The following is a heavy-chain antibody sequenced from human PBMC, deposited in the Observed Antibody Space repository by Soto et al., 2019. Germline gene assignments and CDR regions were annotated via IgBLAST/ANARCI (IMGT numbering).Heavy chain of an antibody. Sequence: PGGSLRLSCAASGFTFTNYVMNWVPQAPGKGLEWVSSITGSGGNTYYADSVKGRFTMSRDNSKSTMSLQMNSLRVEDTAVYYCALYGLRSSSSGDFDYWGQGSLVTVSS. J-gene: IGHJ4*02. CDR2: ITGSGGNT. D-gene: IGHD6-13*01. CDR1: GFTFTNYV. V-gene: IGHV3-23*01. CDR3: ALYGLRSSSSGDFDY.